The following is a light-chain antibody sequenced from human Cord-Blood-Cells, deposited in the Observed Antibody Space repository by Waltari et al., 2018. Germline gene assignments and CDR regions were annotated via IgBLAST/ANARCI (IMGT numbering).Light chain of an antibody. J-gene: IGLJ2*01. Sequence: QSALTQPASVSGSPGQSITLSCTGPSSDVGGYNYVSWYQQHPGKAPKLMIYDVSNRPSGVSNRFSGSKSGNTASLTISGLQAEDEADYYCSSYTSSSNVVFGGGTKLTVL. CDR1: SSDVGGYNY. CDR2: DVS. CDR3: SSYTSSSNVV. V-gene: IGLV2-14*01.